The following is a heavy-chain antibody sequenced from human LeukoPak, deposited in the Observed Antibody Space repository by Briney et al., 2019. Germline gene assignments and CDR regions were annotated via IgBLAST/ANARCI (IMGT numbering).Heavy chain of an antibody. V-gene: IGHV3-23*01. CDR3: ARGPSGYHNT. D-gene: IGHD5-12*01. CDR1: GFTFSSYG. CDR2: ISGSGGTT. J-gene: IGHJ4*02. Sequence: PGGSLRLSCAASGFTFSSYGMSWVRRGPGKGLEWVSGISGSGGTTYYADSVKGRFTISRDNSKNTLYLQMNSLRAEDTAVYYCARGPSGYHNTGGQGTLVTVSS.